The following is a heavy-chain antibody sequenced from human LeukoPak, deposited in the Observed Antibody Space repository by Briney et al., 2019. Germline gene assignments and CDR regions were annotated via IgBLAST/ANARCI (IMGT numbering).Heavy chain of an antibody. CDR1: GFTFSSYG. J-gene: IGHJ3*02. CDR3: ARRYWLGGVGAFDI. V-gene: IGHV3-33*01. D-gene: IGHD3-10*01. CDR2: IWYDGSNK. Sequence: GGSLRLSCAASGFTFSSYGMHWVRQAPGKGLEWVAVIWYDGSNKYYADSVKGRFTISRDNSKNTLYLQMNSLRAEDTAVYYCARRYWLGGVGAFDIWGQGTMVTVSS.